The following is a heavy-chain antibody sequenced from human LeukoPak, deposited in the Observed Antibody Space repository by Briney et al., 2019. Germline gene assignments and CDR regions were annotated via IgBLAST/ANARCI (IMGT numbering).Heavy chain of an antibody. J-gene: IGHJ5*02. CDR1: GYSITSYW. D-gene: IGHD3-3*01. Sequence: GESPKISCTGSGYSITSYWIGWVRQMPGKGLEWMGIIYPGDSDTRYSPSFQGQVTISADKSISTAYLQWSSLKASDTAMYYCPRQAYAFWSGPNNWFDPWGQGTLVTVSS. V-gene: IGHV5-51*01. CDR2: IYPGDSDT. CDR3: PRQAYAFWSGPNNWFDP.